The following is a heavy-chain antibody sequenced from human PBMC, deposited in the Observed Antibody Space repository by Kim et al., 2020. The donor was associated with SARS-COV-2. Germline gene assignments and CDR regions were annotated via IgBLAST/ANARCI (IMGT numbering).Heavy chain of an antibody. CDR2: IYYSGST. J-gene: IGHJ4*02. CDR1: GGSISSSSYY. D-gene: IGHD2-2*01. Sequence: SETLSPTCTVSGGSISSSSYYWGWIRQPPGKGLEWIGSIYYSGSTYYNPSLKSRVTISVDTSKNQFSLKLSSVTAADTAVYYCARADCSSTSCYPPDYWGQGTLVTVSS. V-gene: IGHV4-39*07. CDR3: ARADCSSTSCYPPDY.